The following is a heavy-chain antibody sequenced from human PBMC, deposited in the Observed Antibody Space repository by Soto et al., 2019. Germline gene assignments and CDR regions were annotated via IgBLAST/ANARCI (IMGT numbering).Heavy chain of an antibody. Sequence: QITLKESGPTLVKPTQTLTLTCTFSGFSLNTSGVGVGWIRQPPGKALACLALLYWDDDKRYSPSLKIRLTTPTTTFNTLVVLTMTSMDPVDTATDYCARVCGDPPHSYFGFDGWGQGTTGTVS. J-gene: IGHJ6*02. CDR3: ARVCGDPPHSYFGFDG. D-gene: IGHD4-17*01. CDR2: LYWDDDK. CDR1: GFSLNTSGVG. V-gene: IGHV2-5*02.